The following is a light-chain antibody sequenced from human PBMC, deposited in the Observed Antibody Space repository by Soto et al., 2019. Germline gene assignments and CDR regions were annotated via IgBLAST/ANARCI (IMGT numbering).Light chain of an antibody. CDR3: QQYNNWPPLT. V-gene: IGKV3-15*01. Sequence: EIVMTQSTATLSVSPGERATLSCRASQSVSSNLAWYQQKPGQAPRLLIYGASTRATGIPARFSGSGSGTECTLTISSRQSEDFAVYYCQQYNNWPPLTFGGGTKVEIK. CDR2: GAS. J-gene: IGKJ4*01. CDR1: QSVSSN.